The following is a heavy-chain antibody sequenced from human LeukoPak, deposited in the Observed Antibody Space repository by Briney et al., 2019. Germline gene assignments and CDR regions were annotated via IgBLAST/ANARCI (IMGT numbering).Heavy chain of an antibody. J-gene: IGHJ4*02. CDR1: GFTFSSYR. Sequence: GGSLRLSCAVSGFTFSSYRMNWVRQAPGKGLEWVSSISSSSTYIYYADSVKGRFTISRDNAKNSLYLQMNSLRAEDTAAYYCARGSTGIATIRNDYWGQGTLVTVCS. V-gene: IGHV3-21*01. D-gene: IGHD6-13*01. CDR3: ARGSTGIATIRNDY. CDR2: ISSSSTYI.